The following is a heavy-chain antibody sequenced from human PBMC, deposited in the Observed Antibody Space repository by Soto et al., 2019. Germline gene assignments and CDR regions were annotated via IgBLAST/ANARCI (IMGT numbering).Heavy chain of an antibody. CDR2: IIPILGIA. V-gene: IGHV1-69*02. Sequence: QVQLVQSGAEVKKPGSLVKVSCKASGGIFSSYTISWVRQAPGQGLEWMGRIIPILGIANYAQKFQGRVTITADKSTSTAYMELSSLRSEDTAVYYCARGEMATIGDYWGQGTLVTVSS. D-gene: IGHD5-12*01. J-gene: IGHJ4*02. CDR1: GGIFSSYT. CDR3: ARGEMATIGDY.